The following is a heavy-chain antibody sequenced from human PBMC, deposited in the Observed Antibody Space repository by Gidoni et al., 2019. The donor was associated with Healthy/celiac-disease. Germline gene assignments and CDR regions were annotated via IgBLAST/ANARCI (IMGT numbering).Heavy chain of an antibody. D-gene: IGHD3-22*01. Sequence: QVQLVQPGAEVKKPGASVKVSCKASGYTFTSYDINWVRQATGQGLEWMGWMNPNSGNTGYEQKFQGRVTMTRNTSISTAYMELSRLRSEDTAVYYCERWAYYYDSSGDNWFDPWGQGTLVTVSS. CDR2: MNPNSGNT. J-gene: IGHJ5*02. CDR3: ERWAYYYDSSGDNWFDP. V-gene: IGHV1-8*01. CDR1: GYTFTSYD.